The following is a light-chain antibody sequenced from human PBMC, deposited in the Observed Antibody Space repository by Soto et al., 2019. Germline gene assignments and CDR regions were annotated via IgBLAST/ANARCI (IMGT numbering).Light chain of an antibody. CDR3: QQSYSTPRT. Sequence: DIQMTQSPSSLSASVGYRVTITCRASQSISSYLNWYQQKPGKAPKLLIYAASSLQSGVPSRFSGSGSGTDLTLTISSLQPEDFATYYCQQSYSTPRTFGGGTKVDIK. J-gene: IGKJ4*01. CDR1: QSISSY. V-gene: IGKV1-39*01. CDR2: AAS.